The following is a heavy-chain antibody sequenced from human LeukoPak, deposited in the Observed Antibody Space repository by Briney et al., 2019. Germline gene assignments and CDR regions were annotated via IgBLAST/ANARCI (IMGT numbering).Heavy chain of an antibody. V-gene: IGHV4-4*07. J-gene: IGHJ2*01. CDR1: GGSISSYY. Sequence: SETLSLTCTVSGGSISSYYWSWLRQPAGKGLEWVGRIYTSGSTNQNPSLKRRVTISVDTSKTHFSLKLSSVTAADTAVYYCARDRPHYDSSGYTYWYFDLWGRGTLVTVSS. D-gene: IGHD3-22*01. CDR2: IYTSGST. CDR3: ARDRPHYDSSGYTYWYFDL.